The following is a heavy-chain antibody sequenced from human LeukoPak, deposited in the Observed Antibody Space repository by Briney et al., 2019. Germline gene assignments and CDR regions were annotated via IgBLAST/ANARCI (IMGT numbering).Heavy chain of an antibody. Sequence: ASVKVSCKASDYTFTSYGISWVRQAPGQGLEWMGWISAYNGNTNYAQKLQGRVTMTTDRSTSTAYMELSSLRSEDTAVYYCARTSIAVAGADDYWGQGTLVTVSS. V-gene: IGHV1-18*01. J-gene: IGHJ4*02. CDR3: ARTSIAVAGADDY. D-gene: IGHD6-19*01. CDR1: DYTFTSYG. CDR2: ISAYNGNT.